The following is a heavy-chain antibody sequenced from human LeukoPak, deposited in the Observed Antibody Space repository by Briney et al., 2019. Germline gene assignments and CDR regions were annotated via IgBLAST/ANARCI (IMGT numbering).Heavy chain of an antibody. CDR2: IYYSGST. CDR1: GGSISSSSYY. V-gene: IGHV4-39*01. Sequence: SETLSLTCTVSGGSISSSSYYWGWIRQPPGKGLEWIGSIYYSGSTYYNPSLKSRVTISVDTSKNQFSLKLSSVTAADTAVYYCARSSPLGWHTNFDYWGQGTLVTVSS. D-gene: IGHD2-15*01. CDR3: ARSSPLGWHTNFDY. J-gene: IGHJ4*02.